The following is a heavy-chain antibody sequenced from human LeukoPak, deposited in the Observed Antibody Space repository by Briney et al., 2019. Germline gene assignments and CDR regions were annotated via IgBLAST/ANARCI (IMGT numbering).Heavy chain of an antibody. D-gene: IGHD3-22*01. Sequence: SQTLSLTCTVSGGSLSSYYCSCIRQPAGNGLESIGHISTSGSTNYNTSLKSRVTMSVDTSKNQFSLKLSSVTAADTAVYYCARVRYSDSSVLTRKRSYYFDYWGQGTLVTVSS. V-gene: IGHV4-4*07. J-gene: IGHJ4*02. CDR3: ARVRYSDSSVLTRKRSYYFDY. CDR2: ISTSGST. CDR1: GGSLSSYY.